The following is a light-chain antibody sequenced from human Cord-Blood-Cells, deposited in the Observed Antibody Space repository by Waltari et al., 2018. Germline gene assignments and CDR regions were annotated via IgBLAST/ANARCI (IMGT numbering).Light chain of an antibody. Sequence: IVLTQSPATLSLSPGESATLTCRASQSVSSYLAWYQQKPGQAPRRLIYDASNRATGIPARFSGSGSGTDFTLTISSLEPEDFAVYYCQQRSNWPPFTFGPGTKVDIK. CDR1: QSVSSY. CDR3: QQRSNWPPFT. CDR2: DAS. V-gene: IGKV3-11*01. J-gene: IGKJ3*01.